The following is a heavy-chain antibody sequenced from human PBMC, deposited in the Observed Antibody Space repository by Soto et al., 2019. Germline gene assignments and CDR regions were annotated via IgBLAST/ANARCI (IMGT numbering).Heavy chain of an antibody. V-gene: IGHV3-48*02. J-gene: IGHJ4*02. D-gene: IGHD5-18*01. CDR1: GFTFSSHS. CDR2: ISGSGATK. CDR3: ARAIRGFSYVVDY. Sequence: LRLSCAASGFTFSSHSINWVRQAPGKGLEWVSYISGSGATKYYADSVKGRFTISRDNARNSLYLQMSSLSDEDTAVYYCARAIRGFSYVVDYWGQGTLVTVS.